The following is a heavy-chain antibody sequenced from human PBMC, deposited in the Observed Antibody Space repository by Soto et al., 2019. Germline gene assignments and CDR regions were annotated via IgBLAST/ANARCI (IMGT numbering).Heavy chain of an antibody. V-gene: IGHV4-34*01. Sequence: QVQLQQWGAGLLKPSETLSLTCAVYGGSFSGYYWSWIRQPPGKGLEWIGEINHSGSTNYIPSRKRRVTISVDTSKNQFSLKLSSVTAADTAVYYCARVAYCSSTSCYFGWFDPWGQGTLVTVSS. CDR1: GGSFSGYY. CDR3: ARVAYCSSTSCYFGWFDP. J-gene: IGHJ5*02. CDR2: INHSGST. D-gene: IGHD2-2*01.